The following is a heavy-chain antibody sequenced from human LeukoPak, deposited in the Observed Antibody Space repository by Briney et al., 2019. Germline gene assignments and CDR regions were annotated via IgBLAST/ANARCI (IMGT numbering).Heavy chain of an antibody. D-gene: IGHD3-10*01. CDR2: ISYDGSGK. J-gene: IGHJ3*02. Sequence: PGGSLRLSCAASGFTFSSYAMHWVRRAPGKGLEWVAVISYDGSGKYYADSVKGRFTISRDNSKNTLYLQMNSLRAEDTAVYYCALSMVRDNPSAFDIWGQGTMVTVSS. CDR3: ALSMVRDNPSAFDI. CDR1: GFTFSSYA. V-gene: IGHV3-30-3*01.